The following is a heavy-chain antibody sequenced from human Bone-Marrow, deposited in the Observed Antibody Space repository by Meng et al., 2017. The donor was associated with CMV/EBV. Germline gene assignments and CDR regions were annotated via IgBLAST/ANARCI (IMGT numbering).Heavy chain of an antibody. CDR1: GYTFTSYG. V-gene: IGHV1-18*01. J-gene: IGHJ3*01. CDR2: ISAYNGNT. CDR3: AMIAARRRPMDNDAFDY. D-gene: IGHD6-6*01. Sequence: ASVKVSCKASGYTFTSYGISWVRQAPGQGLEWMGWISAYNGNTNYAQKLQGRVTMTTDTSTSTAYMELRSLRSDDTAVYYCAMIAARRRPMDNDAFDYWGQGKMVTVSS.